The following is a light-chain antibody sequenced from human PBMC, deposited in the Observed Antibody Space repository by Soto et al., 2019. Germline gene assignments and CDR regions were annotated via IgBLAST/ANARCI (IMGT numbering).Light chain of an antibody. Sequence: EIVLTQSPGTLSLSPGERATLSCRAIQSVSSSYLAWYQQKPGQAPRLLIYGASSRATGIPDMFSGSGSGTDFTLTISRLEPEDFAVYYCEQYGSSAVTFGLGNKVDIK. CDR3: EQYGSSAVT. CDR1: QSVSSSY. J-gene: IGKJ3*01. V-gene: IGKV3-20*01. CDR2: GAS.